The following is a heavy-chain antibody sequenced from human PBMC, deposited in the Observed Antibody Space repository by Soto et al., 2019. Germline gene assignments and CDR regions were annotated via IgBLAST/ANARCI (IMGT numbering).Heavy chain of an antibody. V-gene: IGHV3-23*01. Sequence: EVQLLESGGGLVQPGGSLRLSCAASGFTFSSYAMSWVRQAPGKGLEWVSAISGTGDGTDYADSVKGRFTVSRDNFKNTLYLQMNSLRAEDTAVYYCAGLGYSSQDFWGRGTLVTVSS. CDR2: ISGTGDGT. CDR3: AGLGYSSQDF. D-gene: IGHD5-18*01. J-gene: IGHJ4*02. CDR1: GFTFSSYA.